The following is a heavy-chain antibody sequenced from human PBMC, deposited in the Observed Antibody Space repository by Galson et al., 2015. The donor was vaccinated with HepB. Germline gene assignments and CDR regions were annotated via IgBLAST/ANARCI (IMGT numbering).Heavy chain of an antibody. CDR3: SRLGDFSGYSSR. Sequence: SLRLSCAASGFTFSGSAIHWVRQASGKGPEWVGRIRSKANNYATSYVPSLKGRFTISRDDSKNMAYLHMKSLKPEDTAVYYCSRLGDFSGYSSRWGQGTLVTVSS. J-gene: IGHJ4*02. D-gene: IGHD6-13*01. CDR1: GFTFSGSA. CDR2: IRSKANNYAT. V-gene: IGHV3-73*01.